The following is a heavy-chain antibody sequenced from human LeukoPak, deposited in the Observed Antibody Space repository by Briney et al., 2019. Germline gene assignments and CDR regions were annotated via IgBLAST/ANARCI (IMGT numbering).Heavy chain of an antibody. CDR1: GFTLSSYS. V-gene: IGHV3-21*01. CDR3: ARDWASVDY. D-gene: IGHD3-16*01. Sequence: GGSLRLSCAASGFTLSSYSMNWDRQAPGRGLEWVSSISSGSVYIYYADSVKGRFTISRDDAKNSLYLQRNSLRAEDTAVYYCARDWASVDYWGQGTLVTVSS. CDR2: ISSGSVYI. J-gene: IGHJ4*02.